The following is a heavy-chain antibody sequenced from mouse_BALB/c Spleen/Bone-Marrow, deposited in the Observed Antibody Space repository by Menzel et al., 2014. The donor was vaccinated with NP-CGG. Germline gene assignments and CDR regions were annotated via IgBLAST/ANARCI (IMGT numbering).Heavy chain of an antibody. V-gene: IGHV1-54*01. D-gene: IGHD2-1*01. CDR1: GYAFTNYL. CDR2: IAPGSECS. Sequence: SGAELVRPGTSADFSCKANGYAFTNYLIEWVKQRPGQGLEWIGRIAPGSECSYFNAMFKGKATLTSAPSSSTAYIQLSSLSSEDSAVYFCARFPIYYGNSGAMDYRSQGPPGTAPS. CDR3: ARFPIYYGNSGAMDY. J-gene: IGHJ4*01.